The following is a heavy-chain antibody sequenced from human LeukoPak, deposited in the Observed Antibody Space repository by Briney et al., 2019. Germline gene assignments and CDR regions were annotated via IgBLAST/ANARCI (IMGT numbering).Heavy chain of an antibody. CDR3: ARASPGTTTLWIDY. Sequence: GGSLRLSCAASGFTFSSYWMSWVRQAPGKGLEGVANIKQDGSEKYYVGSVKGRFTISRDNAKNTLYLQMDSLRAEDTAVYYCARASPGTTTLWIDYWGHGTLVTVSS. J-gene: IGHJ4*01. CDR1: GFTFSSYW. D-gene: IGHD4-17*01. V-gene: IGHV3-7*01. CDR2: IKQDGSEK.